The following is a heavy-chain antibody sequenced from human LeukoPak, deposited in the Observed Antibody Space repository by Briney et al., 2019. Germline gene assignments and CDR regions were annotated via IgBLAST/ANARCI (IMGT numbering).Heavy chain of an antibody. CDR1: GFTFSPYA. Sequence: PGGSLRLSCAASGFTFSPYAMTWVRQAPGKGLEWVSTISNSADSTYYADSVKGRFTISRDNSKNTLFLQMNSLRAEDTAVYYCAKTGYCSIASCSNDFWGQGTLVTVSS. V-gene: IGHV3-23*01. J-gene: IGHJ4*02. CDR3: AKTGYCSIASCSNDF. CDR2: ISNSADST. D-gene: IGHD2-2*03.